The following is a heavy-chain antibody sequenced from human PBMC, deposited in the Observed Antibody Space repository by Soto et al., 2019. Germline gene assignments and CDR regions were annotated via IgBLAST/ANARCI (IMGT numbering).Heavy chain of an antibody. Sequence: SVKVSCKASGGTFSSYAISWVRQAPGQGLEWMGGIIPIFGTANYAQKFQGRVTITADESTSTAYMELSSLRSEDTAVYYCARGVVVPAGYYYYYGMDVWGQGTTVTVSS. CDR2: IIPIFGTA. V-gene: IGHV1-69*13. CDR1: GGTFSSYA. D-gene: IGHD2-2*01. J-gene: IGHJ6*02. CDR3: ARGVVVPAGYYYYYGMDV.